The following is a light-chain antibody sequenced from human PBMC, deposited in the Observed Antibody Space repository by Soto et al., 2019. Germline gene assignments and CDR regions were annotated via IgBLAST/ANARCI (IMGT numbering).Light chain of an antibody. V-gene: IGLV2-14*01. Sequence: QSVLTQPASLSGSPGQSITISCTGTSSDVGGYNYVSWYQQHPGKAPKLMIYDVSNRPSGVSNRFSGSKSGNTASLTISGLQAEDEADYYCSSYTSSSTLPWVFGTGTKVTVL. CDR2: DVS. CDR1: SSDVGGYNY. CDR3: SSYTSSSTLPWV. J-gene: IGLJ1*01.